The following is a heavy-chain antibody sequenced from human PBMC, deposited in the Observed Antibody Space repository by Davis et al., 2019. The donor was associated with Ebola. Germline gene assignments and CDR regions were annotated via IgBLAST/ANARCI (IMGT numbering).Heavy chain of an antibody. CDR1: GGTFSSYA. CDR2: IIPIFGTA. Sequence: SAQVSCKASGGTFSSYAISWVRQAPGQGLEWMGGIIPIFGTANYAQKFQGRVTITRDTSASTAYMELSSLRSEDTAVYYCATGVKSDGAFDYWGQGTLVTVSS. D-gene: IGHD4-17*01. V-gene: IGHV1-69*05. J-gene: IGHJ4*02. CDR3: ATGVKSDGAFDY.